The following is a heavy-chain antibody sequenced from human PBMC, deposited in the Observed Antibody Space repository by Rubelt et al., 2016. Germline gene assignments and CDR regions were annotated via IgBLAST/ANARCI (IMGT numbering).Heavy chain of an antibody. Sequence: QVQMVQSGAEVKKPGSSVKVSCKDPGGTFYSYAINWVRQTPGQGLEWMGRIVPTLRLADSAQKFQGRLTITADRATGIAYFELGSLTCDDTAMYYCATEKTIMTRRADSWGQGTLVTVSS. D-gene: IGHD6-6*01. CDR2: IVPTLRLA. J-gene: IGHJ4*02. CDR1: GGTFYSYA. CDR3: ATEKTIMTRRADS. V-gene: IGHV1-69*04.